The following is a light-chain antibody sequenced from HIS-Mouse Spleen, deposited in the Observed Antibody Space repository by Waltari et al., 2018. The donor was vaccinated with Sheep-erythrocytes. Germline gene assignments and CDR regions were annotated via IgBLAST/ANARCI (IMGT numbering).Light chain of an antibody. CDR2: EDS. CDR1: ALPKKY. J-gene: IGLJ1*01. CDR3: YSTDSSGNHRV. V-gene: IGLV3-10*01. Sequence: SYELTQPPSVSVSPGQTARITCSGDALPKKYAYWYQQKSGHAPVLVNYEDSKRPSGIPDRFSGSSSGTMATLTISGAQVEDEADYYCYSTDSSGNHRVFGTGTKVTVL.